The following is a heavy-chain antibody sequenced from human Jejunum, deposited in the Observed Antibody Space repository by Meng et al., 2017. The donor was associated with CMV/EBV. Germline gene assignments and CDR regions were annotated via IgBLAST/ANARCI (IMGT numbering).Heavy chain of an antibody. J-gene: IGHJ4*02. Sequence: HVYLLQFGAEVRKPGASVKIPGKTSGYTFTDHNIGWVRQAPGQGIEWVGWISLGNGQTVYGHKLQGRVTVTTDTSTSTAYMELRSLRSDDTAMYYCARDVWGFDYWGQGTLVTVSS. CDR1: GYTFTDHN. V-gene: IGHV1-18*04. CDR2: ISLGNGQT. CDR3: ARDVWGFDY. D-gene: IGHD7-27*01.